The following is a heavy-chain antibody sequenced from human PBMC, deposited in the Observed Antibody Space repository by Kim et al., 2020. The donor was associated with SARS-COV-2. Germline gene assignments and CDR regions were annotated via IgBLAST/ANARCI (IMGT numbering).Heavy chain of an antibody. CDR3: ASMPILWVRGLGGMDV. V-gene: IGHV3-53*01. CDR2: IYSGGST. CDR1: GFTVSSNY. D-gene: IGHD3-10*01. Sequence: GGSLRLSCAASGFTVSSNYMSWVRQAPGKGLEWVSVIYSGGSTYYADSVKGRFTISRDNSKNTLYLQMNSLRAEDTAVYYCASMPILWVRGLGGMDVWGQGTTVTVSS. J-gene: IGHJ6*02.